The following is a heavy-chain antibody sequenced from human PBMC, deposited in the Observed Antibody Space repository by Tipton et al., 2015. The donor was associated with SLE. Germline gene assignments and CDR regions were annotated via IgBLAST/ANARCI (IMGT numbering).Heavy chain of an antibody. J-gene: IGHJ5*01. CDR3: VRGGGSSSGRWFDP. CDR2: IYTSGST. Sequence: TLSLTCTVSGGSISSGSYYWRWIRQPAGKGLEWIGYIYTSGSTNYNPSLKSRVTISVDTSKNQFSLKLTYVTAADTAVYYCVRGGGSSSGRWFDPWGRGTLVTVSS. D-gene: IGHD6-13*01. V-gene: IGHV4-61*09. CDR1: GGSISSGSYY.